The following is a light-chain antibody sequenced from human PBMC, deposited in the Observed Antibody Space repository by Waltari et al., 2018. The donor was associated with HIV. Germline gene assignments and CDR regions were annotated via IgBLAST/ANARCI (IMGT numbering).Light chain of an antibody. J-gene: IGLJ3*02. CDR2: AHT. CDR3: GTWDNRLSVGV. V-gene: IGLV1-51*01. Sequence: QSVLTQPPSMSAAPGQRVTISCSGSASNFGSDFVSWYQHVPGTAPKLLIYAHTQPPSVTSDRFSGSKSGTSAPLAITGLQTGDEAVYYCGTWDNRLSVGVFGGGTRLTVL. CDR1: ASNFGSDF.